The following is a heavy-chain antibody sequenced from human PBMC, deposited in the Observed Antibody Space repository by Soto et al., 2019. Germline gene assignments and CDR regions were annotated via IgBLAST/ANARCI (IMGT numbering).Heavy chain of an antibody. J-gene: IGHJ6*02. CDR3: ATTCRPYYYYYGMDV. CDR1: GFTFSSYA. CDR2: ISYDGSNK. Sequence: QVQLVESGGGVVQPGRSLRLSCAASGFTFSSYAMHWVRQAPGKGLEWVAVISYDGSNKYYADSVKGRCTISRDNSKNTLYLQMNSLRAEDTAVYYCATTCRPYYYYYGMDVWGQGTTVTVSS. V-gene: IGHV3-30-3*01.